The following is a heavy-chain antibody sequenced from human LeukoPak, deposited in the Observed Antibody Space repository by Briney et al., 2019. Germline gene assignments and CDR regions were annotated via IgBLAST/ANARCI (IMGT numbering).Heavy chain of an antibody. V-gene: IGHV4-34*01. CDR3: AREAFDI. CDR2: INHSGST. Sequence: SETLSLTCAVYGGSFSGYYWSWIRQPPGKGLEWIGEINHSGSTNYNPSLKSRVTISVDTSKNQFSLKLSSVTAADTAVYYCAREAFDIWGQGQWSPSLQ. J-gene: IGHJ3*02. CDR1: GGSFSGYY.